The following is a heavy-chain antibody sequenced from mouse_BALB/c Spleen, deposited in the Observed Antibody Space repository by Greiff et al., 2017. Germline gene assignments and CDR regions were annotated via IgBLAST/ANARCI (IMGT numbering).Heavy chain of an antibody. CDR1: GYTFSSYW. D-gene: IGHD2-12*01. Sequence: QVQLQQSGAELMKPGASVKISCKATGYTFSSYWIEWVKQRPGHGLEWIGEILPGSGSTNYNEKFKGKATFTADTSSNTAYMQLSSLASEDSAVYYCARRGGYYRFAYWGQGTLVTVSA. CDR3: ARRGGYYRFAY. J-gene: IGHJ3*01. CDR2: ILPGSGST. V-gene: IGHV1-9*01.